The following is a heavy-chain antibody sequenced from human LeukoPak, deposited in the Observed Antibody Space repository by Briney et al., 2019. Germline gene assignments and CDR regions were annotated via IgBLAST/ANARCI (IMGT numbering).Heavy chain of an antibody. J-gene: IGHJ6*03. D-gene: IGHD2-2*01. CDR1: GGSFSGYY. CDR2: INHSGST. V-gene: IGHV4-34*01. Sequence: SETLSLTCAVYGGSFSGYYWSWIRQPPGKGLEWIGEINHSGSTNYNPSLKSRVTISVDTSKNQFSLKLSSVTAADTAVYYCARNDIVVVPAAMRYYYMDVWGKGTTVTVSS. CDR3: ARNDIVVVPAAMRYYYMDV.